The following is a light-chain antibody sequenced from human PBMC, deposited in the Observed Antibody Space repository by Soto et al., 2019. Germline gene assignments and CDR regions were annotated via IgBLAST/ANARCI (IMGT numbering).Light chain of an antibody. V-gene: IGKV3-20*01. CDR2: GAS. Sequence: ENVLTQSPGTLSLSPGERATLSCRASQTVSSYLTWYQQRPGQAPRLLIYGASRRATGIPDRFSGSGSGTDFTLTISRLEPEDFALHYCQQYSTSPITFGQGTRLEIK. CDR3: QQYSTSPIT. J-gene: IGKJ5*01. CDR1: QTVSSY.